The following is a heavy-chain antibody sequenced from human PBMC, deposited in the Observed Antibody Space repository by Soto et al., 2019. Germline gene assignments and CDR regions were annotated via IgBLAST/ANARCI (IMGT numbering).Heavy chain of an antibody. D-gene: IGHD3-22*01. CDR3: ARDRVESGYPEYFQH. Sequence: GGSLRLSCAASGFTVIINYMSWVRQAPGKGLEWVSVIYSGGSTYYADSVKGRFTISRDNSKNTLYLQMNSLRAEDTAVYYCARDRVESGYPEYFQHWGQGTLVTVSS. V-gene: IGHV3-53*01. J-gene: IGHJ1*01. CDR2: IYSGGST. CDR1: GFTVIINY.